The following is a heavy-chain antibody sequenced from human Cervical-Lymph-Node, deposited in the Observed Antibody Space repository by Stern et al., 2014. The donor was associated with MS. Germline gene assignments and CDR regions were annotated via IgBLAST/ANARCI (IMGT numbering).Heavy chain of an antibody. Sequence: QVQLVESGAEVKKPGASVKVSCKASGYTFTSYYMHWVRQAPGQGLEWMGIINPSGGSTSYAPKFQDRVTMTEDTSTSTVYMELSSLRSQDTAVYYCTRDPYSAEKEAFDYWGQGTLVTVSS. CDR1: GYTFTSYY. CDR2: INPSGGST. V-gene: IGHV1-46*01. CDR3: TRDPYSAEKEAFDY. J-gene: IGHJ4*02. D-gene: IGHD2-21*01.